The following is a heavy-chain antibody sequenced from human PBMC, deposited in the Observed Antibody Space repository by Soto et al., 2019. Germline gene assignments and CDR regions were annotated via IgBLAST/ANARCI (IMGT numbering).Heavy chain of an antibody. J-gene: IGHJ6*02. Sequence: QVQLQESGPALVRPSDSLSLMCSVSGVPITTFYWSWIRQAQGKGLEYIGYIYYGGSTHYNPALKSRVTISVDTANNEFSLKLRSVTAADTAAYYCARGQLLHYQYGLDVWGQGTTVIV. V-gene: IGHV4-59*07. CDR3: ARGQLLHYQYGLDV. CDR1: GVPITTFY. D-gene: IGHD3-10*01. CDR2: IYYGGST.